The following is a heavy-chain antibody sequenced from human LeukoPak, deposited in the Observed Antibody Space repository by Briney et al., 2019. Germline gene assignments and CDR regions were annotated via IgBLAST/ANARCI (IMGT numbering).Heavy chain of an antibody. D-gene: IGHD3-3*01. CDR1: GYTFTNYA. J-gene: IGHJ5*02. CDR2: INTGNDNT. CDR3: ARTLRGNYDFWSGYSNWFDP. Sequence: ASVTVSCTASGYTFTNYAMHWVRQAPGQRLEWMGWINTGNDNTKYSQKFQDRVTITRDTSASTAYMELSSLRSEDTAVYYCARTLRGNYDFWSGYSNWFDPWGQGTLVTVSS. V-gene: IGHV1-3*04.